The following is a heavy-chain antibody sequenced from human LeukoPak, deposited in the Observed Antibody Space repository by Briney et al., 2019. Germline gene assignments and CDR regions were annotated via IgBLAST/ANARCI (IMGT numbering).Heavy chain of an antibody. CDR2: INTSGST. Sequence: SQTLSLTCTVSGGSISSYYWSWIRQPAGKGLEWIGRINTSGSTNYNPSLKSRVTMSVDTSKNQFSLKLSSVTAADTAVYYCARNACSGGSCYSNFDYWGQGTLVTVSS. CDR3: ARNACSGGSCYSNFDY. V-gene: IGHV4-4*07. J-gene: IGHJ4*02. D-gene: IGHD2-15*01. CDR1: GGSISSYY.